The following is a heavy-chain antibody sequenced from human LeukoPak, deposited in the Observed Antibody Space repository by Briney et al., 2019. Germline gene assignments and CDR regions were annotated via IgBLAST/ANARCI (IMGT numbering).Heavy chain of an antibody. CDR3: ANEIRPNDY. J-gene: IGHJ4*02. CDR2: ISGSGATT. D-gene: IGHD4-17*01. V-gene: IGHV3-23*01. CDR1: GFTFTSYA. Sequence: PGGSLRLSCAASGFTFTSYAMSWVRQAPGKGLEWVSVISGSGATTYLADSVKGRFTMSRDDSKNTLYLQMNSLRVEDTAVYFCANEIRPNDYWGQGTLVTVAS.